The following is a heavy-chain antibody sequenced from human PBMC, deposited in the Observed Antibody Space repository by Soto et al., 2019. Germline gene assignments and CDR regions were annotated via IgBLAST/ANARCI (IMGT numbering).Heavy chain of an antibody. CDR3: ATDFDFDIDY. Sequence: QVQLVQSGPEVQKPGASVKVSCKTSGYIFNNFGITWVRQAPGLGREWLGWICCRTGTINFAQKFQDRVTLTTDTSTSTAYMELTSLTFDDSAVYFCATDFDFDIDYWGQGTLVTVS. V-gene: IGHV1-18*01. J-gene: IGHJ4*02. CDR1: GYIFNNFG. CDR2: ICCRTGTI. D-gene: IGHD3-9*01.